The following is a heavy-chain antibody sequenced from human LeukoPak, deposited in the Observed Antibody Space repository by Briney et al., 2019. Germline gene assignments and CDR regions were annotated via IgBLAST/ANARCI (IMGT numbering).Heavy chain of an antibody. V-gene: IGHV4-38-2*02. D-gene: IGHD4-11*01. J-gene: IGHJ4*02. CDR1: GYSISSGYY. Sequence: PSETLSLTCTVSGYSISSGYYWGWIRQPPGKGLEWIGSIYHSGSTYYNPSLKSRVTISVDTSKNQFSLQLSSVTAADTAVYYCARGNAFDYWGQGTLVTVSS. CDR2: IYHSGST. CDR3: ARGNAFDY.